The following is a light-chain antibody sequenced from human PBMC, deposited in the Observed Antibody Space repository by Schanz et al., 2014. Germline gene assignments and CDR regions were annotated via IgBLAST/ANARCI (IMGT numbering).Light chain of an antibody. V-gene: IGKV3D-15*01. J-gene: IGKJ4*01. CDR1: QSVSSN. Sequence: EIVMTQSPATLSVSPGERATLSCRASQSVSSNSLAWYQQKPGQAPRLLIYDASNRATGIPARFSGSGSGTDFTLTISSLQAEDVAVYYCQQYYSTPLTFGGGTKVEIK. CDR2: DAS. CDR3: QQYYSTPLT.